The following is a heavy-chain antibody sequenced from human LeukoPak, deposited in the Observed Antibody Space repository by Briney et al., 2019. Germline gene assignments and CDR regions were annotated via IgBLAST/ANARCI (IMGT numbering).Heavy chain of an antibody. CDR3: AKDVRGSTSWYGLDY. V-gene: IGHV3-43D*04. J-gene: IGHJ4*02. CDR2: ISWDGGSK. D-gene: IGHD6-13*01. Sequence: GGSLRLSCAASGFMFEDYSMHWVRQAPGKGLEWVSVISWDGGSKYYADSVKGRFTISRDNSKNSLYLQMNSLRAEDTALYYCAKDVRGSTSWYGLDYWGQGTLVTVSS. CDR1: GFMFEDYS.